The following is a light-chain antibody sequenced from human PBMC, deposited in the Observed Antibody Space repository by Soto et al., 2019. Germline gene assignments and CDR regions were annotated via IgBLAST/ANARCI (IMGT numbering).Light chain of an antibody. J-gene: IGKJ2*01. CDR3: QQYDNLPPYT. CDR2: DAS. Sequence: DIQMTQSPSSLSASVGDRVTITCQASQDISNYLNWYQQKPGKAPKLLIYDASNLETGVPSRFSGSGSRTDFTFPISSLHPENIATYYCQQYDNLPPYTFGQGTKLEIK. CDR1: QDISNY. V-gene: IGKV1-33*01.